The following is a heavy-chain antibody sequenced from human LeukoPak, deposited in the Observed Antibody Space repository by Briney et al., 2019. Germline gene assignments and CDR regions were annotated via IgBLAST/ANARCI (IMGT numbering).Heavy chain of an antibody. CDR3: AKVLSSGWFIDYFDC. CDR1: GFTFSSYA. J-gene: IGHJ4*02. Sequence: PGGSLRLSCAASGFTFSSYAMSWVRQAPGKGLEWVSAISGSGGSTYYADSVKGRFTISRDNSKNTLYLQMNSLRTEDTAVYYCAKVLSSGWFIDYFDCWGQGTLVTVSS. D-gene: IGHD6-19*01. CDR2: ISGSGGST. V-gene: IGHV3-23*01.